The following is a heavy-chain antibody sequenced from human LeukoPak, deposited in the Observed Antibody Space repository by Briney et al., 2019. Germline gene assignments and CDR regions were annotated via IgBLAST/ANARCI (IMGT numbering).Heavy chain of an antibody. D-gene: IGHD5-12*01. CDR2: ISSSSSTI. V-gene: IGHV3-48*04. CDR1: GFSFSSYA. CDR3: ATDYDY. J-gene: IGHJ4*02. Sequence: GGSLRLSCAASGFSFSSYAMNWVRQAPGKGLEWVSYISSSSSTIYYADSVKGRFTISRDNAKNSLYLQMNSLRAEDTAVYYCATDYDYWGQGTLVTVSS.